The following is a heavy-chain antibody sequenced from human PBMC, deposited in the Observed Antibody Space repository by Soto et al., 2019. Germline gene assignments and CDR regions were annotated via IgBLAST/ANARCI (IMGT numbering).Heavy chain of an antibody. CDR3: ARDRSRLVGATPYY. J-gene: IGHJ4*02. V-gene: IGHV3-30-3*01. CDR1: GFTFSSYA. D-gene: IGHD1-26*01. Sequence: QVQLVECGGGVVQPGRSLRLSCAASGFTFSSYAMHWVRQAPGKGLEWVAVISYDGSNKYYADSVKGRFTISRDNSKNTLYLQMNSLRAEDTAVYYCARDRSRLVGATPYYWGQGTLVTVSS. CDR2: ISYDGSNK.